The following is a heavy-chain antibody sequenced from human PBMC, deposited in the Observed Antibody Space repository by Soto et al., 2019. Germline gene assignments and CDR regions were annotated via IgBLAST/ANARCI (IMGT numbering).Heavy chain of an antibody. Sequence: SETLSLTCTVSGGSISSYYWSWIRQPPGKGLEWIGYIYYSGSTNYNPSLKSRVTISVDTSKNQFSLKLSSVSAADTAVYYCAIVCLTMTTSKNWFDPWGQGTLVTVSS. CDR2: IYYSGST. CDR3: AIVCLTMTTSKNWFDP. D-gene: IGHD3-22*01. J-gene: IGHJ5*02. V-gene: IGHV4-59*01. CDR1: GGSISSYY.